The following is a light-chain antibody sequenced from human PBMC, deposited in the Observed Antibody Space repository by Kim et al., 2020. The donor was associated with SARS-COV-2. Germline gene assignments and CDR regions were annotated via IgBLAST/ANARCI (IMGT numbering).Light chain of an antibody. V-gene: IGLV3-1*01. Sequence: ASRGQNSSVTCYGDKCGEKYACWKQMNPGQSPVLVIYQDSKRPSGIPERFSGSNSGNTATLTISGTQAMDEADYYCQAWDSSTGVFGGGTQLTVL. J-gene: IGLJ3*02. CDR3: QAWDSSTGV. CDR1: KCGEKY. CDR2: QDS.